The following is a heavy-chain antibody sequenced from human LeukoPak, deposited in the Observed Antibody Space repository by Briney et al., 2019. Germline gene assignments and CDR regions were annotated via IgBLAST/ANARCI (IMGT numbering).Heavy chain of an antibody. CDR2: ISPYNGYT. V-gene: IGHV1-18*04. CDR1: GYTFNSYG. J-gene: IGHJ3*02. CDR3: ARWYCSSTSCYAGAFDI. D-gene: IGHD2-2*01. Sequence: ASLKVCCKASGYTFNSYGISWVRQAPGQGLEWMGWISPYNGYTNYAQKLQGRVTMTTDTSTSTAYMELRSLRSDDTAVYYCARWYCSSTSCYAGAFDIWGQGTMVTVSS.